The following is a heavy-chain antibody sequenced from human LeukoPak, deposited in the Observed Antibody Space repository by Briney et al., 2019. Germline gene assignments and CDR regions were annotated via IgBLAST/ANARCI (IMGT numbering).Heavy chain of an antibody. CDR3: ARLHYYYGMDV. V-gene: IGHV4-39*01. CDR1: GGSISSSTYY. J-gene: IGHJ6*02. Sequence: SETLSLTCTVSGGSISSSTYYWGWIRQPPGKGPEWIGSIYYSGNTYYNPSLKSRVTISVDTSKNQFSLKLSSVTAADTAVYYCARLHYYYGMDVWGQGTTVTVSS. CDR2: IYYSGNT.